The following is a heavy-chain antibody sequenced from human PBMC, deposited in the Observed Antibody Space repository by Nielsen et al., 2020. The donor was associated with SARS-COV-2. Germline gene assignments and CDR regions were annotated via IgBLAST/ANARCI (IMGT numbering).Heavy chain of an antibody. Sequence: GESLKISCAASGFTFSSYAMSWVRQAPGKGLEWVSAIRGSGGSTYYADSVKGRFTISRDNSKNTLYLQMNSLRAEDTAVYYCAKDPTPPRYCSSTSCYTPGAIVWGPYFDYWGQGTLVTVSS. CDR2: IRGSGGST. V-gene: IGHV3-23*01. CDR1: GFTFSSYA. CDR3: AKDPTPPRYCSSTSCYTPGAIVWGPYFDY. D-gene: IGHD2-2*02. J-gene: IGHJ4*02.